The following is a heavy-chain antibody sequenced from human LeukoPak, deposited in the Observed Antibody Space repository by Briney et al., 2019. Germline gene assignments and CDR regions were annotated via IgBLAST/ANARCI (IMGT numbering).Heavy chain of an antibody. CDR2: IYYSGST. J-gene: IGHJ3*01. Sequence: SETLSLTCSVSGGSISSSSSYWGWIRQPPGKGLEWIGSIYYSGSTYYNPSLKSGVTISVDKSKNQFSLILNSVTAADTALYYCARGMWFDTLFSAFDVWGQGTMVSVSS. CDR3: ARGMWFDTLFSAFDV. D-gene: IGHD3-10*01. V-gene: IGHV4-39*07. CDR1: GGSISSSSSY.